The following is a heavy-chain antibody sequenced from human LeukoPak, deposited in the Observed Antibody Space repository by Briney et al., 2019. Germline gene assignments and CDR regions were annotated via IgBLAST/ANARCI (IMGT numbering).Heavy chain of an antibody. J-gene: IGHJ5*02. CDR1: GYTLTELS. CDR2: FYPEDGET. D-gene: IGHD6-19*01. V-gene: IGHV1-24*01. CDR3: ATLVGSSGWYGEGWFDP. Sequence: ASVKVSFKVSGYTLTELSMHLVRQAPGKGVGWMGGFYPEDGETIYAQKLQGTVTMTQDTSTDTAYMELSSLRSEDTAVYYCATLVGSSGWYGEGWFDPWGQGTLVTVSS.